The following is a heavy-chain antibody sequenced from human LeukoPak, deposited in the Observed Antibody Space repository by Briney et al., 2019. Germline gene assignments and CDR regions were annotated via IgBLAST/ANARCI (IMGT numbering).Heavy chain of an antibody. D-gene: IGHD6-6*01. CDR1: GYTFTSYD. V-gene: IGHV1-8*01. J-gene: IGHJ5*02. Sequence: GASVKVSCKASGYTFTSYDINWVRQATGQGLEWMGWMNPNSGNSGYAQKFQGRVTMTRNTSISTAYMELSSLRSEDTAVYYCARGIPIAARRGNWFDPWGQGTLVTVSS. CDR3: ARGIPIAARRGNWFDP. CDR2: MNPNSGNS.